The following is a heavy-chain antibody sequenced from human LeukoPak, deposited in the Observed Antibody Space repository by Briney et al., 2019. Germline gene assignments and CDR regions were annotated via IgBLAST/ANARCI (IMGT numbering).Heavy chain of an antibody. V-gene: IGHV3-21*01. CDR1: GFTFSTYN. J-gene: IGHJ4*02. Sequence: GGSLRLSCAASGFTFSTYNMNWVRQAPGKGLEWVSSISSGGSYIYYADSAKGRFTISRDNAKNSLYLQMNSLRAEDTAVYYCARDGRGYSGYLPAVYFDYWGQGTLVTVSS. CDR2: ISSGGSYI. CDR3: ARDGRGYSGYLPAVYFDY. D-gene: IGHD5-12*01.